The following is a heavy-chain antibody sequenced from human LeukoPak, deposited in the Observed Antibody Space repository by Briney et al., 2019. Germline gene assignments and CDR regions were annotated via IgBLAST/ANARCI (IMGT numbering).Heavy chain of an antibody. CDR2: ISYDGSNK. Sequence: GGSLRLSCAASGFTFSSYAMHWVRQAPGKGLEWVAVISYDGSNKYYADSVKGRFTISRDNSKNSLYLQMNSLRAEDTAVYYCARDGSYYDFWSGYYPYGMDVWGQGTTVTVSS. CDR3: ARDGSYYDFWSGYYPYGMDV. D-gene: IGHD3-3*01. CDR1: GFTFSSYA. V-gene: IGHV3-30-3*01. J-gene: IGHJ6*02.